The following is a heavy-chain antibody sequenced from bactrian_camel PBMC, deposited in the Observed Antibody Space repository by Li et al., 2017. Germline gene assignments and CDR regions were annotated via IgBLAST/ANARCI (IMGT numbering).Heavy chain of an antibody. CDR3: HAACTLGWSY. CDR1: GLPYSSYC. Sequence: HVQLVESGGGSVQTGGSLTLSCAVSGLPYSSYCLGWFRQPPGQEREGVAVIDSDGSTTYADSVKGRFTISQERAKNALYLQMNSLKTEDTAVYYCHAACTLGWSYWGRGTQVTVS. J-gene: IGHJ4*01. V-gene: IGHV3S53*01. CDR2: IDSDGST.